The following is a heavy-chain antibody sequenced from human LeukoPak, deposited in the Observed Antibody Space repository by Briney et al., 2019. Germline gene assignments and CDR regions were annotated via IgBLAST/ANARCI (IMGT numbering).Heavy chain of an antibody. CDR1: GFTFSSYS. Sequence: GGSLRLSCAASGFTFSSYSMKWVRQAPGKGLEWVSSISSSSSYIYYADSVKGRFTISRDNAKNSLYLQMNSLRAEDTAVYYCNLAVAGTNYWGQGTLVTVSS. V-gene: IGHV3-21*01. D-gene: IGHD6-19*01. CDR3: NLAVAGTNY. J-gene: IGHJ4*02. CDR2: ISSSSSYI.